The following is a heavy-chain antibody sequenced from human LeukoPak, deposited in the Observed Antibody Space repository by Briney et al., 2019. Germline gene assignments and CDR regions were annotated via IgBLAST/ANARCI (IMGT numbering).Heavy chain of an antibody. CDR2: ISGGGGSA. Sequence: GGSLRLSCAASGFTFSSYAMSWVRQAPGKGPEWVSAISGGGGSAYHADSVKGRFTISRDNSKNTVYLQMNSLRAEDTAVYYCAKREGFSSGHFDYWGQGTLVTVSS. CDR1: GFTFSSYA. J-gene: IGHJ4*02. CDR3: AKREGFSSGHFDY. V-gene: IGHV3-23*01. D-gene: IGHD3-22*01.